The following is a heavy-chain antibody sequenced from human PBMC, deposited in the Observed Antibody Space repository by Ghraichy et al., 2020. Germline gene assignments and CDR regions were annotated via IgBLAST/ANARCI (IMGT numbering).Heavy chain of an antibody. CDR2: ITGSGGTT. J-gene: IGHJ4*02. D-gene: IGHD3-10*01. Sequence: GGSLRLSCAVSGFTFANYAMSWVRQAPGKGLEWVSSITGSGGTTYYADSVKGRFTVSRDNSKSTLYLQMDSLRAEDTAIYYCARRGGSGATARYGYWGQGTLVTVSS. CDR3: ARRGGSGATARYGY. V-gene: IGHV3-23*01. CDR1: GFTFANYA.